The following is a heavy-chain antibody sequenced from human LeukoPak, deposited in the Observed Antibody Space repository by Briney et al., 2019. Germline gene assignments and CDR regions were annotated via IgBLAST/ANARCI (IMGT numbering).Heavy chain of an antibody. CDR2: IIPILDIV. Sequence: SVKVSCKASGGNFSIYAISWVRQAPGQGLEWMGRIIPILDIVEYAQKFQGRVTITADKSTSTAYMELTSLRSEDTAVYYCARDSSEVIRYFDLWGRGSLVTVSS. CDR1: GGNFSIYA. V-gene: IGHV1-69*04. CDR3: ARDSSEVIRYFDL. J-gene: IGHJ2*01. D-gene: IGHD3-22*01.